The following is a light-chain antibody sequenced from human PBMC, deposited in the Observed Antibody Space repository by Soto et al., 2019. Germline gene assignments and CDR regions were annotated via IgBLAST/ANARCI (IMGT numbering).Light chain of an antibody. J-gene: IGKJ1*01. Sequence: DIQITPSSSTLSGSVGDRVAITCRASQSIGSWVAWYQQKPGKAPKVLISKASTLESGVPARFSGSGSGTEFTLTISSLQPDDVVTYYCQLYNSYLWRFGQGTKVDIK. V-gene: IGKV1-5*03. CDR1: QSIGSW. CDR2: KAS. CDR3: QLYNSYLWR.